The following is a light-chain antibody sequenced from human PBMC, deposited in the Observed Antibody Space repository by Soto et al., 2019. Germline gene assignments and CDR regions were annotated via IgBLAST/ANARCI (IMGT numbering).Light chain of an antibody. J-gene: IGKJ3*01. CDR2: AAS. V-gene: IGKV1-39*01. CDR1: QSISSY. Sequence: DIPMTQSPSSLSASVGDRVTITCRASQSISSYLNWYQQKPGKAPTLLIYAASSLQSGVPSRFSGSGSGTDFTLTIISLQPEDFATYYCQQSYSTRWTFGPGTKVDIK. CDR3: QQSYSTRWT.